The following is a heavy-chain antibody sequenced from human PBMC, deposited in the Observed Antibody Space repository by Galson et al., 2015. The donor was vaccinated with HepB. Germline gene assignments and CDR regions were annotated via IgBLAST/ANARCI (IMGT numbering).Heavy chain of an antibody. CDR1: GFTFSSYG. D-gene: IGHD1-26*01. Sequence: SLRLSCAASGFTFSSYGMHWVRQAPGKGLEWVAVIWYDGSNKYYADSVKGRFTISRDNSKNTLYLQMNSLKTEDTAVYYCTTVPRGSYSLVDYWGQGTLVTVSS. CDR2: IWYDGSNK. J-gene: IGHJ4*02. CDR3: TTVPRGSYSLVDY. V-gene: IGHV3-33*01.